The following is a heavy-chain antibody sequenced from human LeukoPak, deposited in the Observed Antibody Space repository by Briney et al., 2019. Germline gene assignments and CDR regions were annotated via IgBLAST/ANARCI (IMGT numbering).Heavy chain of an antibody. J-gene: IGHJ4*02. V-gene: IGHV3-7*01. CDR2: IKQDGSEK. D-gene: IGHD6-13*01. CDR1: GFTFSSYW. CDR3: ASEPSAVAAARPAVAANY. Sequence: GGSLRLSCAASGFTFSSYWMRWVRQAPGKGLEWVANIKQDGSEKYYVDSVKGRFTISRDNAKNSLYLQMNSLRAEDTAVYYCASEPSAVAAARPAVAANYWGQGILVTVSS.